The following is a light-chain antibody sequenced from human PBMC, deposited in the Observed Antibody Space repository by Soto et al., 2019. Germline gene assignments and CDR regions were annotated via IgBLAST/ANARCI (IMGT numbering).Light chain of an antibody. CDR1: SSNIGAGYD. V-gene: IGLV1-40*01. CDR2: GNS. Sequence: QSVLAQRPSVSGAPGQRVTISCTGSSSNIGAGYDVHWYQQLPGTAPKLLIYGNSNRPSGVPDRFSGSKSGTSASLAITGLQAEDEADYYCQSYDSSLSLYVFGTGTKVTVL. J-gene: IGLJ1*01. CDR3: QSYDSSLSLYV.